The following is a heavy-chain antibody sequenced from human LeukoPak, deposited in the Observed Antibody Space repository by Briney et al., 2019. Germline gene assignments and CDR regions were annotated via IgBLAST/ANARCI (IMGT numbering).Heavy chain of an antibody. J-gene: IGHJ4*02. CDR1: GFTFSSYG. CDR3: ARYEGESEGFDY. CDR2: IRYDGSNK. Sequence: GGSLRLSCAASGFTFSSYGMHWVRQAPGKGLEWVAFIRYDGSNKYYADSVKGRFTISRDNSKNTLYLQMNSLRAEDTAVYYCARYEGESEGFDYWGQGTLVTVSS. V-gene: IGHV3-30*02. D-gene: IGHD3-10*01.